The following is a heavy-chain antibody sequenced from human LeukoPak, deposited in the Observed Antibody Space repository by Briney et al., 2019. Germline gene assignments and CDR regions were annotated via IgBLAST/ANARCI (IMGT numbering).Heavy chain of an antibody. J-gene: IGHJ6*03. Sequence: GASVKVSCKASGYTFTSYYMHWVRQAPGQGLEWMGLINPSGGSTSYAQKFQGRVTMTRDTSTSTVYMELSSLRSEDTAVYYCARVASSGSYYYYYMDVWGKGTTVTVSS. CDR2: INPSGGST. V-gene: IGHV1-46*01. CDR1: GYTFTSYY. D-gene: IGHD3-10*01. CDR3: ARVASSGSYYYYYMDV.